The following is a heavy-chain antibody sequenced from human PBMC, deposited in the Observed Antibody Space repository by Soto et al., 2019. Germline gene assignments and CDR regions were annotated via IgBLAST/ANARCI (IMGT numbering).Heavy chain of an antibody. CDR2: IDPDDSYT. CDR1: GYSFTNYW. D-gene: IGHD2-15*01. J-gene: IGHJ4*02. CDR3: ARLPPPTYCNGSTCSGC. V-gene: IGHV5-10-1*01. Sequence: GESLKISCKGSGYSFTNYWINWVRQMPGKGLEWMGRIDPDDSYTNYSPSFQGHVTISVDKSISTAYLQWSSLQASDTAIYYCARLPPPTYCNGSTCSGCWGQRTLVTVSS.